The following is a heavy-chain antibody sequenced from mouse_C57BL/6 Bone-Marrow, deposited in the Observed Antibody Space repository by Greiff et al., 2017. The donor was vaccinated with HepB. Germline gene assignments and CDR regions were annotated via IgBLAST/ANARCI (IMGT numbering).Heavy chain of an antibody. J-gene: IGHJ3*01. D-gene: IGHD2-5*01. V-gene: IGHV1-19*01. CDR1: GYTFTDYY. Sequence: DVHLVESGPVLVKPGASVKMSCKASGYTFTDYYMNWVKQSHGKSLEWIGVINPYNGGTSYNQKFKGKATLTVDKSSSTAYMELNSLTSEDSAVYYCARRSNCAYWGQGTLVTVSA. CDR2: INPYNGGT. CDR3: ARRSNCAY.